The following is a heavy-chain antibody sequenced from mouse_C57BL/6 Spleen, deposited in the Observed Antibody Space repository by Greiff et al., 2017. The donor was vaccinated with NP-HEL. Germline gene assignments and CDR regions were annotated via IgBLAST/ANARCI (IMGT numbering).Heavy chain of an antibody. V-gene: IGHV5-4*01. CDR2: ISDGGSYT. D-gene: IGHD1-2*01. Sequence: EVQLVESGGGLVKPGGSLKLSCAASGFTFSSYAMSWVRQTPEKRLEWVATISDGGSYTYYPDNVKGRFTISRDNAKNNLYLQMSHLQSEDTAMYYCARENGGGYNAMDYWGEGNSDTVSS. J-gene: IGHJ4*01. CDR1: GFTFSSYA. CDR3: ARENGGGYNAMDY.